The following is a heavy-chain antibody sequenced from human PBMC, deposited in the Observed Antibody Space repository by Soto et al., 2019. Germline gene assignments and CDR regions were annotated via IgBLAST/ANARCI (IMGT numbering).Heavy chain of an antibody. V-gene: IGHV3-74*01. CDR2: IYNDGSRT. CDR1: VFAFSSYW. CDR3: ARDLSGDTTPYFDL. J-gene: IGHJ4*02. Sequence: GGSLRLSCASSVFAFSSYWMHWVRQTPGKGPVWVSRIYNDGSRTAYADSVKGRFTISRDNAKNTMYLQMSSLTVEDTAVYYCARDLSGDTTPYFDLWGQGTLVTVSS. D-gene: IGHD1-1*01.